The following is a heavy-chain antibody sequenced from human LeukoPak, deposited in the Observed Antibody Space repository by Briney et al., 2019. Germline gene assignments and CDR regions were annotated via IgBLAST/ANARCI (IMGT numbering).Heavy chain of an antibody. J-gene: IGHJ4*02. D-gene: IGHD3-10*01. CDR3: ARWGVPTAGDEDVFDY. CDR2: INHSGST. CDR1: RGSFSGYY. V-gene: IGHV4-34*01. Sequence: SEALSLTCAVYRGSFSGYYWSWIRQPPGKGREWIGEINHSGSTNYNPPLKSRVTISVDTSKNQFSLKLSSVTDADTAVYCCARWGVPTAGDEDVFDYWGQGTLVTVSS.